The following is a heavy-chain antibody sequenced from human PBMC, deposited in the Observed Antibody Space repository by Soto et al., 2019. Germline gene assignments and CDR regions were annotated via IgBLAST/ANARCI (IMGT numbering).Heavy chain of an antibody. J-gene: IGHJ4*02. CDR3: ARDHHRYSGYDYVDY. Sequence: QVQLVESGGGLVKPGGSLRLSCAASGFTFSDYYMSWIRQAPGQGLEWVSCISSSSSYTNYADSVKGRFTISRDNAKNSLYMQMNSLRAEETAVYYCARDHHRYSGYDYVDYWGQGTLVTVSS. D-gene: IGHD5-12*01. V-gene: IGHV3-11*05. CDR1: GFTFSDYY. CDR2: ISSSSSYT.